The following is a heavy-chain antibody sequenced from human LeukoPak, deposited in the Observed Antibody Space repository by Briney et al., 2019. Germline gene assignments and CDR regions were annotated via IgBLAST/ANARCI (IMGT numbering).Heavy chain of an antibody. CDR3: AKDGDVYADYYYYYMDV. CDR1: GFTFSSYA. Sequence: PGRSLRLSYAASGFTFSSYAMHWVRQAPGKGLEWVAVISYDGSNKYYADSVKGRFTISRDNSKNTLYLQMNSLRAEDTAVYYCAKDGDVYADYYYYYMDVWGKGTTVTVSS. V-gene: IGHV3-30-3*01. J-gene: IGHJ6*03. CDR2: ISYDGSNK. D-gene: IGHD2-8*01.